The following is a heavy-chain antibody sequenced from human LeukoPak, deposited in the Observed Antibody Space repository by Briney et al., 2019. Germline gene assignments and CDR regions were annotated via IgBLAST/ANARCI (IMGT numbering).Heavy chain of an antibody. V-gene: IGHV4-38-2*02. CDR2: IYHSGST. CDR1: GYSISSGYY. D-gene: IGHD5-12*01. J-gene: IGHJ4*02. CDR3: ARSRGYDLFDY. Sequence: SETLSLTCTVSGYSISSGYYWGWIRQPPGKGLEWIGSIYHSGSTYYNPSLKSRVTISVDTSKSQFSLKLSSVTAADTAVYYCARSRGYDLFDYWGQGTLVTVSS.